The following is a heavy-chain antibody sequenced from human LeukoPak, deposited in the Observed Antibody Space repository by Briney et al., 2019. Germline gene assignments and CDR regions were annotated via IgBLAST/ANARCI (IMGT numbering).Heavy chain of an antibody. J-gene: IGHJ5*02. D-gene: IGHD4-17*01. CDR3: TRDTGTTGEVKFDP. V-gene: IGHV4-4*07. CDR2: IYTSGST. CDR1: GNSFGDYY. Sequence: NSSETLSLTCTVSGNSFGDYYWSWIRQPAGKGLEWIGRIYTSGSTTYNPSLRSRVTMSVDTSKSQFSLNLMFVTAADTAVYYCTRDTGTTGEVKFDPWGQGTLVTVSS.